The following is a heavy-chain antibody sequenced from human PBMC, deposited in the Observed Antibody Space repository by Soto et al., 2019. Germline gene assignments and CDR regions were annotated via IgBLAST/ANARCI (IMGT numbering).Heavy chain of an antibody. J-gene: IGHJ3*02. Sequence: PLETLSLTCTVSGDYISSYHWSWIRQPPGKGLEWVGFIYSSGNTHYNPSLKSRVTISTDTSKNQFSLKLTSVTAADTAVYYCARAAVPATCCAFDIWGQGTMVTVS. V-gene: IGHV4-59*01. D-gene: IGHD1-26*01. CDR2: IYSSGNT. CDR1: GDYISSYH. CDR3: ARAAVPATCCAFDI.